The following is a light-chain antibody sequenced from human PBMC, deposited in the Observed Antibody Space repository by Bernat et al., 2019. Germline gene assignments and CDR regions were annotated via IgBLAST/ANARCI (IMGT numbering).Light chain of an antibody. CDR1: QSVSRR. V-gene: IGKV3D-15*01. CDR3: QKYINWPYS. J-gene: IGKJ2*03. CDR2: GAS. Sequence: SPGEGATLSCRASQSVSRRLGWYQQKPGQAPSLLIYGASSMATGIPDRFSGSGSGTDFTLSISSLEPEDFAVYYCQKYINWPYSCGQGTKVEIK.